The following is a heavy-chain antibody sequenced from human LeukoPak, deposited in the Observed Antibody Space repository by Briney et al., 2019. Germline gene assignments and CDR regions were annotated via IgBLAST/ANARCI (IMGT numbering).Heavy chain of an antibody. CDR1: GFSFSSYG. V-gene: IGHV3-33*05. D-gene: IGHD1-26*01. CDR3: AKVSDARGSYSSDY. J-gene: IGHJ4*02. Sequence: GGSLRLSCAASGFSFSSYGMHWVRQAPGKGLEWVAVISYDGSNKYYADSVKGRFTISRDNSKNTLYLQMNSLRAEDTAVYYCAKVSDARGSYSSDYWGQGTLVTVSS. CDR2: ISYDGSNK.